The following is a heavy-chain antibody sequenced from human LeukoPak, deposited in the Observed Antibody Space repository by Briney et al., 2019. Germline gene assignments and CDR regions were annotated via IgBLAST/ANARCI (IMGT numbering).Heavy chain of an antibody. CDR3: ATGIAYCGGDCYSGPLGY. V-gene: IGHV4-31*03. J-gene: IGHJ4*02. D-gene: IGHD2-21*02. CDR2: IYYSGST. CDR1: GGSISSGGYY. Sequence: MPSGTLSLTCTVSGGSISSGGYYWSWIRQHPGKGLEWIGYIYYSGSTYYNPSLKSRVTISVDTSKNQFSLKLSSVTAADTAVYYCATGIAYCGGDCYSGPLGYWGQGTLVTVSS.